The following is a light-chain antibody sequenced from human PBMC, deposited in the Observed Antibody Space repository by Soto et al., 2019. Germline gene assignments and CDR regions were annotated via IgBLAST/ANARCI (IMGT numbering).Light chain of an antibody. J-gene: IGLJ1*01. CDR2: DVN. Sequence: QSVLTQPASVSGSPGQSITISCTRTSSDIGRYEYVSWYQQYPGKAPKLIIHDVNNRPSGVSNRFSGSKSGNTASLTISGLQAEDEADYYCNSMTTSSSSRFVFGTGTKLTVL. CDR3: NSMTTSSSSRFV. CDR1: SSDIGRYEY. V-gene: IGLV2-14*01.